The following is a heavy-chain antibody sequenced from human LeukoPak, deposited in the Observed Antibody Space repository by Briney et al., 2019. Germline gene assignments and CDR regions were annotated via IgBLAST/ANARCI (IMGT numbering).Heavy chain of an antibody. J-gene: IGHJ3*02. CDR2: IYYSGNT. D-gene: IGHD5-18*01. V-gene: IGHV4-39*01. CDR1: GVSISSSNSY. Sequence: SETLSLTCTVSGVSISSSNSYWGWIRQPPGKGLEWIGSIYYSGNTYYNASLKSQVSISIDTSKSQFSLRLTSVTAADTAVYYCARGEDTARPDAFDIWGQGTMVTVSS. CDR3: ARGEDTARPDAFDI.